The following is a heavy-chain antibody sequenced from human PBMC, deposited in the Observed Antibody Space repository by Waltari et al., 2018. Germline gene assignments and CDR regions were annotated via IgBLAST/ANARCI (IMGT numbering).Heavy chain of an antibody. CDR3: ARGHTSNWDHVFDI. CDR1: GFTFSSYW. D-gene: IGHD1-1*01. J-gene: IGHJ3*02. CDR2: IKQDGSEK. Sequence: EVQLVESGGDLVQPGGSLRLSCEDVGFTFSSYWMNWVRQAPGKGLEWVGNIKQDGSEKYYVDSVKGRFTISRDNAKNSLYLQMNSLRVEDTAVYYCARGHTSNWDHVFDIWGQGTLVTVSS. V-gene: IGHV3-7*01.